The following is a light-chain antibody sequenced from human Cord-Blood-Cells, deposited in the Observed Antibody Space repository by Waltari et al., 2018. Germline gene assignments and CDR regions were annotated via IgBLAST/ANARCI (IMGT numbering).Light chain of an antibody. CDR3: SSYTSSSTLE. J-gene: IGLJ2*01. CDR2: DVS. Sequence: QSALTQPASVSGSPGQSITISCTGTSSDVGGYNYFSCYQQHPGKAPKRMIYDVSNRPSGVSNRFSGSKSGNTASLTISGLQAEDEADYYCSSYTSSSTLEVGGGTKLTVL. CDR1: SSDVGGYNY. V-gene: IGLV2-14*01.